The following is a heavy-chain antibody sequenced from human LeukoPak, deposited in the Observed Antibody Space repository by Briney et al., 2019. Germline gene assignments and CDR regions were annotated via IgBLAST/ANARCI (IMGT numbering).Heavy chain of an antibody. CDR3: ARVRRERFTIFGVAIMDDALDI. D-gene: IGHD3-3*01. CDR1: GFTFSSYW. CDR2: IKQDGSEK. Sequence: GGSLRLSCAASGFTFSSYWMSWVRQAPGKGLEWVANIKQDGSEKYYVDSVKGRFTISRDNAKNSLYLQMGSLRAEDTAVYYCARVRRERFTIFGVAIMDDALDIWGQGTMVTVSS. V-gene: IGHV3-7*01. J-gene: IGHJ3*02.